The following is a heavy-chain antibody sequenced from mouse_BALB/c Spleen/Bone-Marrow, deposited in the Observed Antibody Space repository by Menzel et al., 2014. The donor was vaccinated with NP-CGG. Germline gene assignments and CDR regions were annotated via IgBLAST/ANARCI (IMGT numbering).Heavy chain of an antibody. CDR3: ARGRDYDVFSY. CDR1: GYTFTSYW. J-gene: IGHJ3*01. Sequence: VQLQQSGAELVRPGASVKLSCKASGYTFTSYWMSRVKQRPEQGLEWIGRIDPYDSETHYNQKFKDKAILTVDKSSSTAYMQLSSLTSEDSAVYYCARGRDYDVFSYWGQGTLVTVSA. CDR2: IDPYDSET. V-gene: IGHV1-52*01. D-gene: IGHD2-4*01.